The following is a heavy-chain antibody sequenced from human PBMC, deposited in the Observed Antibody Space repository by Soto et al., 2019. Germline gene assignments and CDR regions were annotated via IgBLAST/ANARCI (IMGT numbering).Heavy chain of an antibody. CDR1: GASLRSSAHY. V-gene: IGHV4-39*01. CDR3: SRRAPEGFDP. Sequence: PSETLSLTCSVSGASLRSSAHYWGWIRHFPGKGLEWIGSLHYRAETFYNPSLKSRIAMSVGTSRNQLSLNLSSVTAADAAVYYCSRRAPEGFDPWGQGTLVTVSS. CDR2: LHYRAET. J-gene: IGHJ5*02.